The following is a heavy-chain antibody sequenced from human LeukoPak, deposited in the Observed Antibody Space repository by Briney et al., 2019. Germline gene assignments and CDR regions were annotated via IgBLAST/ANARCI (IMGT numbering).Heavy chain of an antibody. D-gene: IGHD3-10*01. CDR1: GFTFSTSW. CDR2: IGSDGSIT. Sequence: GGSLRLSCVASGFTFSTSWMHWVRQAPGKGLVWVSRIGSDGSITDYAGCVKGRFTISRDNAKNTLYLQMNSLRAEDTAVYYCASALRGVITNWGQGTLVTVSS. CDR3: ASALRGVITN. V-gene: IGHV3-74*01. J-gene: IGHJ4*02.